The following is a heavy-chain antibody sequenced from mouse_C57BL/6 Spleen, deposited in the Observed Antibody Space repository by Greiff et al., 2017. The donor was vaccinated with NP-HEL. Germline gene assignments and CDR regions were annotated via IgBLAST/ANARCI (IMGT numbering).Heavy chain of an antibody. CDR3: AKHRGDDYDGAAMDY. D-gene: IGHD2-4*01. J-gene: IGHJ4*01. V-gene: IGHV2-9*01. CDR2: IWGGGST. Sequence: VKLVESGPGLVAPSQSLSITCTVSGFSLTSYGVDWVRQPPGKGLEWLGVIWGGGSTNFNSALMSRLSISKDNSKSQVFLKMNSLQTDDTAMYYCAKHRGDDYDGAAMDYWGQGTSVTVSS. CDR1: GFSLTSYG.